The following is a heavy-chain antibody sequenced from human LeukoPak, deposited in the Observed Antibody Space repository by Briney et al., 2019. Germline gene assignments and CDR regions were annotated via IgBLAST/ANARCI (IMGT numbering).Heavy chain of an antibody. Sequence: GGSLRLSCAASGFTFSSYGMHWVRQAPGKGLEWVAYIRYDGSNKYYADSVKGRFTISRDNSKNTLYLQMNSLRAEDTAVYYCARDLGQYYDTSDNWFDPWGQGTLVTVSS. CDR3: ARDLGQYYDTSDNWFDP. CDR2: IRYDGSNK. J-gene: IGHJ5*02. CDR1: GFTFSSYG. D-gene: IGHD3-22*01. V-gene: IGHV3-30*02.